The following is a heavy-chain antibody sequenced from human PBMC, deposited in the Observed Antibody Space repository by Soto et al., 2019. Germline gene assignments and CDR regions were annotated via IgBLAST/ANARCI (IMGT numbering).Heavy chain of an antibody. CDR3: AKDPSLDAFDI. J-gene: IGHJ3*02. CDR2: ISYDGSNK. CDR1: GFTFSSYG. V-gene: IGHV3-30*18. Sequence: QVQLVESGGGVVQPGRSLRLSCVASGFTFSSYGMHWVRQAPGKGLEWVAVISYDGSNKYYADSVKGRFTISRDNSKNTLYLQMNSLRAEDTAVYYCAKDPSLDAFDIWGQGTMVTVSS.